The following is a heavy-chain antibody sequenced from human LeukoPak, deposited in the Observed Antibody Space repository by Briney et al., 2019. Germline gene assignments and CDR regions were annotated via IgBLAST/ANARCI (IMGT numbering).Heavy chain of an antibody. CDR2: IYYSGST. CDR1: GGSISSGDYY. V-gene: IGHV4-30-4*01. J-gene: IGHJ5*02. Sequence: SETLSLTCTVSGGSISSGDYYWSWIRQPPGKGLEWIGYIYYSGSTYYNPSLKSRVTISVDTSKNQFSLKLSSVTAADTAVYYCAREPGAGYCSGSSCYNTAWFDPWGQGTLVTVSS. D-gene: IGHD2-15*01. CDR3: AREPGAGYCSGSSCYNTAWFDP.